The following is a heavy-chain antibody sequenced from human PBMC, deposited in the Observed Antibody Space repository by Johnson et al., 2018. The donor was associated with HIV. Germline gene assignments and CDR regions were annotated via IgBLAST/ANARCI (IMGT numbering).Heavy chain of an antibody. V-gene: IGHV3-NL1*01. Sequence: QVQLVESGGGVVQPGRSLRLSCAASGFTFSSYAIHWVRQAPGKGLEWVSVIYSSGSTYDADSLKGRFTISSENSKNTLYLQMNSLSTEDKAVYYCARDLTYYNFWSGYWGDAFDIWGQGTMVTVSS. CDR1: GFTFSSYA. J-gene: IGHJ3*02. CDR2: IYSSGST. D-gene: IGHD3-3*01. CDR3: ARDLTYYNFWSGYWGDAFDI.